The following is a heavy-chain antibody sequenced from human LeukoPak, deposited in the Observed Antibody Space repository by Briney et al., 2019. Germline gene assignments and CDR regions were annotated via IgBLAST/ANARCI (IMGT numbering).Heavy chain of an antibody. CDR3: ANDYRSGSFHDF. J-gene: IGHJ4*02. CDR1: GFAFSSYA. V-gene: IGHV3-23*01. Sequence: KPGGSLRPSCAASGFAFSSYAMSWVRQPPGKGLEWVSVISRRDDYTYYADSVKGRFTISRDNSKNTLYLQMNTLRAEDTAVYYCANDYRSGSFHDFWGQGTLVTVSS. D-gene: IGHD3-10*01. CDR2: ISRRDDYT.